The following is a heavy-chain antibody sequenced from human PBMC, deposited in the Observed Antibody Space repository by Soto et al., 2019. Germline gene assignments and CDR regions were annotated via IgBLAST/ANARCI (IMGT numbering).Heavy chain of an antibody. Sequence: PSETLSLTCAVYGGSFSGYYWSWIRQPPGKGLEWIGEINHSGSTNYNPSLKNRVTISVDTSKNQFSLKLSSVTDADTAVYYWATGGRRFLVYGMDFWGQGTTVTVSS. J-gene: IGHJ6*02. V-gene: IGHV4-34*01. CDR3: ATGGRRFLVYGMDF. CDR2: INHSGST. D-gene: IGHD3-3*01. CDR1: GGSFSGYY.